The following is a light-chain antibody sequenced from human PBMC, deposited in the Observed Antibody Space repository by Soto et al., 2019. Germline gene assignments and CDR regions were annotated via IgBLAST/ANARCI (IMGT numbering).Light chain of an antibody. CDR3: QQRSNWPT. V-gene: IGKV3D-20*02. CDR1: QTIRNNY. Sequence: EFVLTQSPGTLSLSQGERATLSCRASQTIRNNYLAWYQQKPGQAPRLLIYGASSRATGIPDRFSGSGSGTDFTLTISRLEPEDFAVYYCQQRSNWPTFGQGTKVDIK. CDR2: GAS. J-gene: IGKJ1*01.